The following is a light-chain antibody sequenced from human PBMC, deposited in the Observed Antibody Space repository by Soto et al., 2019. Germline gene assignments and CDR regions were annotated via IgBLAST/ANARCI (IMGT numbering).Light chain of an antibody. Sequence: ITQPPAPLPLSPGEKATFPGRASQVVTTNLAWNQKKPAQAPRLLTCGTSTRATGIPARFSGSGSGTEFTLTISSLQSEDFAVYYCLQYDNWLTFGGGTKVEIK. V-gene: IGKV3-15*01. CDR1: QVVTTN. J-gene: IGKJ4*01. CDR2: GTS. CDR3: LQYDNWLT.